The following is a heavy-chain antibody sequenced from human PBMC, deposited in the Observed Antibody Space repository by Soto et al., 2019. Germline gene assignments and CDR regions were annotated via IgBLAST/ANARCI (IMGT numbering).Heavy chain of an antibody. CDR2: IWYDGSNK. V-gene: IGHV3-33*01. CDR1: GFTFSDYG. CDR3: ARDEPNYGDYDY. Sequence: GGSLRLSCAASGFTFSDYGMHWVRQAPGKGLEWVAVIWYDGSNKYYGDSVRGRFTISRDNSKNALYLQMNSLRAEDTAVYYCARDEPNYGDYDYWGQGTLVTVSS. D-gene: IGHD4-17*01. J-gene: IGHJ4*02.